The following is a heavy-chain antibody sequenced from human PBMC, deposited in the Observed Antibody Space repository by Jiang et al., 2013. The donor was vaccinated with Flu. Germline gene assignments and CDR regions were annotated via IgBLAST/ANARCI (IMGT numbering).Heavy chain of an antibody. V-gene: IGHV4-59*01. CDR2: IYNNGST. Sequence: PGLVKPSETLSLTCTVSGGSISSYYWSWIRQPPGKGLEWIGYIYNNGSTNYNPSLKSRVTISVDTSKNKLSLKLSSVTAAGTAVYYCARYTRDFDYWGQGTLVTVSS. CDR3: ARYTRDFDY. D-gene: IGHD1-14*01. J-gene: IGHJ4*02. CDR1: GGSISSYY.